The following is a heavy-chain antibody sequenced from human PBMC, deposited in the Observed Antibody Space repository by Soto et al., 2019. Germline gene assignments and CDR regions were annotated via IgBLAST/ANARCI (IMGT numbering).Heavy chain of an antibody. CDR1: GFTVSSNY. V-gene: IGHV3-53*01. CDR2: IYSGGST. CDR3: AREKGHYYGMDV. Sequence: GGSLRLSCAASGFTVSSNYMSWVRQAPGKGLEWVSVIYSGGSTYYADSVKGRFTISRDNSKNTLYLQMNSLRAEDTAVYYCAREKGHYYGMDVWGQGTTVTVSS. J-gene: IGHJ6*02.